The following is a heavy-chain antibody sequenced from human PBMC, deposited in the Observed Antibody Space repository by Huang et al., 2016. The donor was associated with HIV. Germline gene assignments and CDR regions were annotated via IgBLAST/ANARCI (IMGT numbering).Heavy chain of an antibody. Sequence: QVQLVQSGSELKKPGASVKVSCKASGYTFTSYAMHWVRQAPGQGLEWMGWFHPNPGNPRYSQVFTGRFVFSLDTSVSTAYLQISSLKAEDTAVYYCARDWASNLPGWGQGTLVTVSS. V-gene: IGHV7-4-1*02. CDR1: GYTFTSYA. D-gene: IGHD4-4*01. J-gene: IGHJ4*02. CDR3: ARDWASNLPG. CDR2: FHPNPGNP.